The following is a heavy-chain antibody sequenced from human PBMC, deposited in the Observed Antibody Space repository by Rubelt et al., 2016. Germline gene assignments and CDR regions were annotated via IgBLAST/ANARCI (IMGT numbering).Heavy chain of an antibody. CDR2: MNSEGSST. D-gene: IGHD6-19*01. Sequence: CAASGFTFSSYWMHWVRQAPGKGLVWVSRMNSEGSSTSYADAVKGRFTISRDNAKNTLYLQMNSLRTEDTALYYCAATIAVAGTGDYWGQGTLVTVSS. CDR1: GFTFSSYW. CDR3: AATIAVAGTGDY. J-gene: IGHJ4*02. V-gene: IGHV3-74*01.